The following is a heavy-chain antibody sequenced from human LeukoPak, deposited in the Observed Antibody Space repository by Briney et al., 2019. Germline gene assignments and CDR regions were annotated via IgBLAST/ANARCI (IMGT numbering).Heavy chain of an antibody. CDR1: EFSFSNYW. V-gene: IGHV3-73*01. J-gene: IGHJ4*02. CDR2: IRSRANTYAT. D-gene: IGHD5-24*01. Sequence: GGSLRLSCADSEFSFSNYWMSWVRQAPGKGLEWVGRIRSRANTYATAYIAAVKGRFTVSRDDSKNTAYLQMNSLKTEDTAVYYCASHSDGYADYWGQGTLVTVSS. CDR3: ASHSDGYADY.